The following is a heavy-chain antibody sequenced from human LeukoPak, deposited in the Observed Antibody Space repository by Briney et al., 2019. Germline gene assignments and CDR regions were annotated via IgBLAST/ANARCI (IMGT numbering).Heavy chain of an antibody. Sequence: ASVKVSCKASGYTFTGYYMHWVRQAPGQGLEWMGWINPNSGGTNYAQKFQGRDTMTRDTSISTAYMELSRLRSDDTAVYYCARDFDCSSTSCYGTFDYWGQGTLVTVSS. CDR1: GYTFTGYY. J-gene: IGHJ4*02. CDR3: ARDFDCSSTSCYGTFDY. CDR2: INPNSGGT. V-gene: IGHV1-2*02. D-gene: IGHD2-2*01.